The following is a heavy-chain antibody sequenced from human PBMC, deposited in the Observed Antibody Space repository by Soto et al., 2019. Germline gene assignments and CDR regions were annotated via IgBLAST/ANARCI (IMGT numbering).Heavy chain of an antibody. Sequence: PGGSLRLSCAASGFTFSSYGIHWVRQAPGEGLEWVAVXSYXXSXXXXXDXXXGRFNISRDNSKNTLYLQMTSLRAEDTAVYYCAKVHARIQLWPLDYWGQGTRVTASS. V-gene: IGHV3-30*18. D-gene: IGHD5-18*01. CDR3: AKVHARIQLWPLDY. J-gene: IGHJ4*02. CDR2: XSYXXSXX. CDR1: GFTFSSYG.